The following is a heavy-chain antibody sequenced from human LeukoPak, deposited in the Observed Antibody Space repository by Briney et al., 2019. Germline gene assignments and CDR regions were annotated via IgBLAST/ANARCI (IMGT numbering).Heavy chain of an antibody. Sequence: PGRSLRLSCVASGCTFSTYAMHWVREAPGKGLEWVAVKSYDGNNKYYADSVKGRFTISGDNSKNTLHLQMNSLRVEDTAVYYCARDARDYGGYYFDSWGQGTRVTVSS. CDR3: ARDARDYGGYYFDS. D-gene: IGHD4-17*01. CDR1: GCTFSTYA. CDR2: KSYDGNNK. V-gene: IGHV3-30*04. J-gene: IGHJ4*02.